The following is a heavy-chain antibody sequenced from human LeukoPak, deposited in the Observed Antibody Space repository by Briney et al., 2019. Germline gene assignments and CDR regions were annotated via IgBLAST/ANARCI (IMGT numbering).Heavy chain of an antibody. V-gene: IGHV3-20*04. CDR1: GFTFDDYG. Sequence: GGSLRLSCAASGFTFDDYGMTWVRQAPGKGPEWVSGINWNGGSTGYADSVKGRFTISRDNAKSSLYLQMNSLRAEDTALYYCARGVTVTTHYYFDSWGQGSLVTVSS. J-gene: IGHJ4*02. CDR3: ARGVTVTTHYYFDS. D-gene: IGHD4-17*01. CDR2: INWNGGST.